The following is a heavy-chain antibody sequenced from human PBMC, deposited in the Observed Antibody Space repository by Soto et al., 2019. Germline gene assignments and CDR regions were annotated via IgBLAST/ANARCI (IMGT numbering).Heavy chain of an antibody. V-gene: IGHV1-18*04. CDR1: GYTFTSYG. Sequence: QVQLVQSGAEVTKPGASVKVSCTASGYTFTSYGISWVRQAPGQGLEWMGWISAYNGNTNYAQKLQGRVTMTTDTYTSTAYMELRSLRSDDTAVYYCARDGGYCSSTSCYTWFDPWGQGTLVTVSS. J-gene: IGHJ5*02. D-gene: IGHD2-2*02. CDR3: ARDGGYCSSTSCYTWFDP. CDR2: ISAYNGNT.